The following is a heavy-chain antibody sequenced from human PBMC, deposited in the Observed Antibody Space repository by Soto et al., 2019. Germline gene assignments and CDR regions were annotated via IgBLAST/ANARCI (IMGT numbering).Heavy chain of an antibody. D-gene: IGHD3-22*01. CDR2: IYYSGST. Sequence: SETLSLTCTVSGGSISSGGYYWSWIRQPPGKGLEWIGYIYYSGSTNYNPSLKSRVTISVDTSKNQFSLRLSSVTAADTAVYYCARTDYYYDVSGYAPDAFDIWGQGTMVTVSS. CDR3: ARTDYYYDVSGYAPDAFDI. J-gene: IGHJ3*02. CDR1: GGSISSGGYY. V-gene: IGHV4-61*08.